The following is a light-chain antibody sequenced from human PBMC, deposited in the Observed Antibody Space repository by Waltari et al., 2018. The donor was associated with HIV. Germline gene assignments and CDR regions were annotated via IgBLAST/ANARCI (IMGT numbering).Light chain of an antibody. CDR1: NIAATKS. J-gene: IGLJ2*01. CDR3: QVWDGRGDPVI. Sequence: SYVLTQPPSVSVAPGQTARITCGGNNIAATKSVHWYRLNPGQAPVVVIYDDRDRPSGVPDRFSCSSSGDTATLTSSRAEAGDEADYYCQVWDGRGDPVIFGGGTKLAVV. CDR2: DDR. V-gene: IGLV3-21*02.